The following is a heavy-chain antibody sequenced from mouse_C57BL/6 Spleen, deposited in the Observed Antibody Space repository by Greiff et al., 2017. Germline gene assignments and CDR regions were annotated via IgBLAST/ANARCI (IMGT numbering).Heavy chain of an antibody. CDR3: ARSRLADY. CDR2: IDPSDSYT. V-gene: IGHV1-59*01. CDR1: GYTFTSYW. J-gene: IGHJ2*01. Sequence: VQLQQPGAELVRPGTSVKLSCKASGYTFTSYWMHWVKQRPGQGLEWIGVIDPSDSYTNYNQKFKGKATLTVDTSSSTAYMQLSSLTSEDAAVYYCARSRLADYWGQGTTLTVSS. D-gene: IGHD3-2*02.